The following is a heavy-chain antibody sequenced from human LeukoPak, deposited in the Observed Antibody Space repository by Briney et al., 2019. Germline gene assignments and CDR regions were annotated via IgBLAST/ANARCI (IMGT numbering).Heavy chain of an antibody. D-gene: IGHD3-3*01. CDR3: AHNGFLEWLTDNWFDP. J-gene: IGHJ5*02. CDR2: IYWNDDK. Sequence: SGPTLVNPTQTLTLTCTFSGFSLSTSGVGVGWIRQPPGKALGWLALIYWNDDKRYSPSLKSRLTITKDTSKNQVDLTMTNMDPVDTATYYCAHNGFLEWLTDNWFDPWGQGTLVTVSS. V-gene: IGHV2-5*01. CDR1: GFSLSTSGVG.